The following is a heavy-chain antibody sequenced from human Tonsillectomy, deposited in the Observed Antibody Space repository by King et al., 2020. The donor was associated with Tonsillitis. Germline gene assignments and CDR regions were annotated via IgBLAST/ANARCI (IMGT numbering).Heavy chain of an antibody. D-gene: IGHD5-12*01. CDR3: AKDEGGYSGYDSFVY. V-gene: IGHV3-30*02. J-gene: IGHJ4*02. Sequence: VQLVESGGGVVQPGGSLRLSCAASGFTFSSYGMHWVRQAPGKGLEWVAFIRYDGSNKYYADSVKGRFTISRDNSKNTLYLQMNGLRAEDTAVYYCAKDEGGYSGYDSFVYWGQGTLVTVSS. CDR2: IRYDGSNK. CDR1: GFTFSSYG.